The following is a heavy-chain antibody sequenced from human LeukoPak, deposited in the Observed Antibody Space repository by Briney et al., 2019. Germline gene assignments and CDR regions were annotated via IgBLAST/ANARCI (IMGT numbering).Heavy chain of an antibody. CDR3: ARGTTVVGFDP. D-gene: IGHD4-23*01. CDR1: GGTFSSYA. J-gene: IGHJ5*02. V-gene: IGHV1-69*04. CDR2: IIPILGIA. Sequence: SVKVSCKASGGTFSSYAISWVRQAPGQGLEGMGRIIPILGIANYAQKFQGRVTITADKSTSTAYMELSSLRSEDTAVYYCARGTTVVGFDPWGQGTLVTVSS.